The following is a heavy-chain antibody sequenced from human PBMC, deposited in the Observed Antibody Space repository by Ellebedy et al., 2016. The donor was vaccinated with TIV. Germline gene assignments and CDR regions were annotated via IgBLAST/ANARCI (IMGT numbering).Heavy chain of an antibody. J-gene: IGHJ4*02. Sequence: GESLKISCAASGFTFSHSWMSWVRQAPGKGLEWGSYICGSSTYTNYADSVKGRFTISRDNAKNSLFLQMNSLRAEDTAVYYCARDPGDYNLDFWGQGTLVTVSS. D-gene: IGHD4-17*01. CDR3: ARDPGDYNLDF. CDR1: GFTFSHSW. CDR2: ICGSSTYT. V-gene: IGHV3-11*06.